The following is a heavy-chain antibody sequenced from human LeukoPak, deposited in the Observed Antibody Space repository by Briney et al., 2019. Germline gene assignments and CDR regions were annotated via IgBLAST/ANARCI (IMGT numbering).Heavy chain of an antibody. CDR1: GGSISSYY. V-gene: IGHV4-59*08. J-gene: IGHJ4*02. CDR2: IHYSGST. Sequence: PSETLSLTCTVSGGSISSYYWSWIRQPPGKGLEWIGYIHYSGSTNYNPSLKSRVTISVDTSKNQFSLKLSSVTAADTAVYYCARHHCSSTSCPTPFAFDYWGQGTLVTVSS. CDR3: ARHHCSSTSCPTPFAFDY. D-gene: IGHD2-2*01.